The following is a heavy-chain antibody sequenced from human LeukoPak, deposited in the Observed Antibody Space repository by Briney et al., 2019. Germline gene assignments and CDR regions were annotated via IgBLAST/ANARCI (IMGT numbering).Heavy chain of an antibody. D-gene: IGHD6-13*01. CDR2: IYPGDSDT. Sequence: GESLKISCQASGYSITSYWIGWVRQMPGKGLEWMGIIYPGDSDTKYSPSFQGQVTISADKSISTAYLQWSSLKASDTAMYYCARLRSSRYSSLDYWGQGTLVTVSS. J-gene: IGHJ4*02. V-gene: IGHV5-51*01. CDR1: GYSITSYW. CDR3: ARLRSSRYSSLDY.